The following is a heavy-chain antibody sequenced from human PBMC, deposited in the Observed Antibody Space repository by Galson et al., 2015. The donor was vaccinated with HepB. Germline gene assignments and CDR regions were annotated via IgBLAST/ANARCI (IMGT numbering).Heavy chain of an antibody. CDR1: GFTFSDYY. CDR3: ARDLYCSGGSCYSGRLDY. CDR2: ISSSSSYT. J-gene: IGHJ4*02. V-gene: IGHV3-11*06. D-gene: IGHD2-15*01. Sequence: SLRLSCAASGFTFSDYYMSWIRQAPGKGLEWVSYISSSSSYTNYADSVKGRFTISRDNAKNSLYLQMNSLRAEDTAVYYCARDLYCSGGSCYSGRLDYWGQGTLVTVSS.